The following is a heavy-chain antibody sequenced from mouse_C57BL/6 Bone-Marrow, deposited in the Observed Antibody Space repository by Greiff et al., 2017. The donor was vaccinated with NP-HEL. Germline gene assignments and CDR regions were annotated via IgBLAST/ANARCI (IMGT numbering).Heavy chain of an antibody. Sequence: QVQLKESGPGLVQPSQSLSITCTVSGFSLTSYGVHWVRQSPGKGLEWLGVIWSGGSTANYAAFISRLSISKDNSKSQVVLKMNTLQAYDTAINYCAGRAYYSTLYAMDYWGQGTSVTVSS. J-gene: IGHJ4*01. V-gene: IGHV2-2*01. CDR1: GFSLTSYG. CDR3: AGRAYYSTLYAMDY. CDR2: IWSGGST. D-gene: IGHD2-5*01.